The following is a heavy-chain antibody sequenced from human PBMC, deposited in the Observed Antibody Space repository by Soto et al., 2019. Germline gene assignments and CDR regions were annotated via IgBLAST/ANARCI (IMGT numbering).Heavy chain of an antibody. V-gene: IGHV4-30-2*01. D-gene: IGHD5-12*01. Sequence: SETLSLTCAVSGGSISSGGYSWSWIRQPPGKGLEWIGYIYHSGSTYYNPSLKSRVTISVDGSKSQFSLKLSSVTAADTAVYYCARVSRDGYNYYFDYWGQGTLVTVSS. CDR1: GGSISSGGYS. CDR3: ARVSRDGYNYYFDY. CDR2: IYHSGST. J-gene: IGHJ4*02.